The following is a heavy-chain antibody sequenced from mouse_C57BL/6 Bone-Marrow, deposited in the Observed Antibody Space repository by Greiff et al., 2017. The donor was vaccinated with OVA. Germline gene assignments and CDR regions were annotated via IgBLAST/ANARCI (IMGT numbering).Heavy chain of an antibody. CDR2: IYPGDGDT. J-gene: IGHJ2*01. CDR1: GYAFSSYW. V-gene: IGHV1-80*01. CDR3: ARETYYSNLDY. Sequence: VQLQQSGAELVKPGASVKISCKASGYAFSSYWMNWVKQRPGKGLEWIGQIYPGDGDTNYKGKFKGKATLTADKSSSTAYMQLSSLTSEDSAVYFCARETYYSNLDYWGQGTTLTVSS. D-gene: IGHD2-5*01.